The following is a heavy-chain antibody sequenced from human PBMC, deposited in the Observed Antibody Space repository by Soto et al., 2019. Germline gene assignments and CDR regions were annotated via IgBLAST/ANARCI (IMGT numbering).Heavy chain of an antibody. D-gene: IGHD3-22*01. V-gene: IGHV1-2*02. CDR2: INPNSGGT. CDR1: GYSFTAYY. CDR3: ARAYYYDSSGWNFNF. Sequence: ASGKVSCKASGYSFTAYYIHWVRQAPGQGLEWMGWINPNSGGTTYAQKFQGRVTMTRDTSISTAYMELSSLRSDDTAVYYCARAYYYDSSGWNFNFWGQGTLVTVSS. J-gene: IGHJ4*02.